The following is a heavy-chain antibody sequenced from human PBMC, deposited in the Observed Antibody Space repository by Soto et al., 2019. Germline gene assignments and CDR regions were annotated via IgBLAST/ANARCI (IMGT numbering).Heavy chain of an antibody. D-gene: IGHD7-27*01. Sequence: SLTCTVSGASINRGSFHWVWIRQPPGKGLEWIGSIYHSGSTYYNSSLKSRVTISLDTSKNQFSLKLNSVTAADTAVYFCARRSWGSGGMGVWGRGTTVTVSS. CDR2: IYHSGST. CDR3: ARRSWGSGGMGV. CDR1: GASINRGSFH. V-gene: IGHV4-39*01. J-gene: IGHJ6*02.